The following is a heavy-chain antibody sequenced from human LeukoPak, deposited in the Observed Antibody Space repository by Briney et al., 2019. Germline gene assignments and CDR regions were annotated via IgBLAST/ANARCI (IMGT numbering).Heavy chain of an antibody. CDR2: IYDSGST. Sequence: SETLSLTGTVSGGSISSSSYYWSWIRQPPGKGLEWIGYIYDSGSTNYNPSLKSRVTISVDTSKNQFSLKLSSVTAADTAVYYCARGGSGYDSFYYYGMDVWGQGTTVTVSS. V-gene: IGHV4-61*01. CDR1: GGSISSSSYY. J-gene: IGHJ6*02. D-gene: IGHD5-12*01. CDR3: ARGGSGYDSFYYYGMDV.